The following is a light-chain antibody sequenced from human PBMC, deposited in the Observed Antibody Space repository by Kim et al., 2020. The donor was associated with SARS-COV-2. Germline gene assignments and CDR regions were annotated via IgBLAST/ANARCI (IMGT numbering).Light chain of an antibody. V-gene: IGKV1-17*01. J-gene: IGKJ5*01. Sequence: DIRMTQSPSSLSASVGDRVTITCRASQDIRNDLGWYQQSPGRAPKRLIYGASSLQSGVPSRFSGSGFGTEFTLTISSLQPEDFATYFCLQHNTYPITFGQGTRLEIK. CDR3: LQHNTYPIT. CDR1: QDIRND. CDR2: GAS.